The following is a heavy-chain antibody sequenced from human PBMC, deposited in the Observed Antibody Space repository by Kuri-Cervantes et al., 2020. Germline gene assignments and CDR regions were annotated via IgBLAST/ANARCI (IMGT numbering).Heavy chain of an antibody. CDR3: ARVMQLQRPI. Sequence: GGPLRLSCAASGFTFSSYGMHWVRQAPGKGLEWVAVIWYDGSNKYYADSVKGRFTISRDNSKNTLYLQMNNLKSEDTAMYYCARVMQLQRPIWGQGALVTVSS. J-gene: IGHJ4*02. D-gene: IGHD1-1*01. CDR2: IWYDGSNK. V-gene: IGHV3-33*01. CDR1: GFTFSSYG.